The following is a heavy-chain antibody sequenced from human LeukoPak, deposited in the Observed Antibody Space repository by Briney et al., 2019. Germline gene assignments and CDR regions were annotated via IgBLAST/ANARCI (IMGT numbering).Heavy chain of an antibody. CDR1: GGSISSSNW. D-gene: IGHD6-13*01. Sequence: PSGTLSLTCAVSGGSISSSNWWSWVRQPPGKGLEWIGEIYHSGSTNYNPSLKSRVTISVDKSKNQFSLKLSSVTAADTAVYYCARAGSSSSLFVYYYYMDVWGKGTTVTVSS. CDR3: ARAGSSSSLFVYYYYMDV. V-gene: IGHV4-4*02. J-gene: IGHJ6*03. CDR2: IYHSGST.